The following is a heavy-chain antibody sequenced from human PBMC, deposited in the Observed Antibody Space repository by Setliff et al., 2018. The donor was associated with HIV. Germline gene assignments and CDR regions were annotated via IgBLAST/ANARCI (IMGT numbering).Heavy chain of an antibody. CDR3: AKTVSDYFDY. V-gene: IGHV3-33*06. J-gene: IGHJ4*02. D-gene: IGHD3-16*01. Sequence: GGSLRLSCAASGFTFSSYGMHWVRQAPGKGLESVELIWYDGTNKKYADSVKGRFTISRDNSKNTLYLQMNTLRAEDKAVYYCAKTVSDYFDYWGQGTLVTVSS. CDR2: IWYDGTNK. CDR1: GFTFSSYG.